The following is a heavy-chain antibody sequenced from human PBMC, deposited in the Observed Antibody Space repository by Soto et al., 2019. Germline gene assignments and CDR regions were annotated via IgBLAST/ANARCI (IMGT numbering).Heavy chain of an antibody. J-gene: IGHJ3*02. CDR3: AKGGYYSLFDI. V-gene: IGHV3-53*01. CDR1: GLTVSGKKY. CDR2: VYDLDGT. D-gene: IGHD3-16*01. Sequence: DVHLVESGGGLIQPGGSLRLSCVASGLTVSGKKYVPWVRQAPGKGPEWVSGVYDLDGTYYADSVRGRFTTSIGNSCTTVWLQMRDLRPEDTALYFCAKGGYYSLFDIWGQGTVVTVSA.